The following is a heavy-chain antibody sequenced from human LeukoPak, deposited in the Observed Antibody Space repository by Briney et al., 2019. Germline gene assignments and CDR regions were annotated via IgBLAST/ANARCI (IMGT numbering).Heavy chain of an antibody. J-gene: IGHJ3*02. CDR1: GGSFSGYY. V-gene: IGHV4-34*01. Sequence: SETLSLTCAVYGGSFSGYYWSWIRQPPGKGLEWIGEINHSGSTNYNPSLKSRVTISVDTSKNQFSLKLSSVTAADTAVYYCARGLILGDAFDIWGQGTMVTVSS. CDR3: ARGLILGDAFDI. CDR2: INHSGST.